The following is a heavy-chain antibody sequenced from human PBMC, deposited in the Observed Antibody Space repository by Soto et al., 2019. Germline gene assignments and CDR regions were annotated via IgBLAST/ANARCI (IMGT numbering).Heavy chain of an antibody. V-gene: IGHV3-30*18. J-gene: IGHJ4*02. CDR3: AKEHTLHNSGWVFDF. Sequence: QVQLVESGGGVVQPGGSLRLSCAASGFTFSSYGIQWVRQAPGKGLEWVAVISYDGSLIYYADSVKGRFTISRDNSKNTLYLQMNSLRVEDTAVYYCAKEHTLHNSGWVFDFWGQGALVPVSP. CDR1: GFTFSSYG. D-gene: IGHD6-19*01. CDR2: ISYDGSLI.